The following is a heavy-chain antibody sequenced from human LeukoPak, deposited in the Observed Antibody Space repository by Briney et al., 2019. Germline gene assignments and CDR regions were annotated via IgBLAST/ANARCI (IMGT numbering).Heavy chain of an antibody. V-gene: IGHV3-48*01. CDR1: GFTFSSYN. D-gene: IGHD3-3*01. Sequence: PGGSLRLSCAASGFTFSSYNMNWVRQAPGKGLEWVSYISSSGSTIYYADSVKGRFTVSRDNANNSLSLQMNSLRAEDTAVYYCARSESGYRCWGQGTLVTVSS. J-gene: IGHJ4*02. CDR2: ISSSGSTI. CDR3: ARSESGYRC.